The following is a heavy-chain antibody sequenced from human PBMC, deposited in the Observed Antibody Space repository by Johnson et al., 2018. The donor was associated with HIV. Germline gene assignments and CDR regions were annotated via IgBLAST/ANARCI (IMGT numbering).Heavy chain of an antibody. CDR3: ARAGRWSGDTFDI. J-gene: IGHJ3*02. CDR2: IGTAGDT. D-gene: IGHD3-10*01. Sequence: VQLVESVGGLIQPGGSLRLSCAASGFSVSTYDMHWVRQATGKGLDWVSVIGTAGDTYYLCSVKGRFTISRENAKNSLYLQMNSLRAGDTAVYYCARAGRWSGDTFDIWGQGTMVTVSS. CDR1: GFSVSTYD. V-gene: IGHV3-13*01.